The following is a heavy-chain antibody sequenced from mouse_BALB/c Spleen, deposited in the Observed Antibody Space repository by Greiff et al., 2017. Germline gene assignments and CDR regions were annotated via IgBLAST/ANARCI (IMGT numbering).Heavy chain of an antibody. V-gene: IGHV3-2*02. J-gene: IGHJ4*01. CDR2: ISNSGST. D-gene: IGHD2-4*01. CDR1: GYSITSDYA. Sequence: DVKLEESGPGLVQPSQSLSLTCTVTGYSITSDYAWHWIRQFPGKKLELTGDISNSGSTSYNPSLKSRISITRDTSKNQFFLQLNSVTTEDTATYYCAREDYDAERAMDYWGQGTSVTVSS. CDR3: AREDYDAERAMDY.